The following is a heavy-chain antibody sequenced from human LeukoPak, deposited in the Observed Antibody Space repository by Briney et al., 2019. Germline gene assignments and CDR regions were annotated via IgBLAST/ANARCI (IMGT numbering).Heavy chain of an antibody. CDR3: AKGTDYGDAFDI. J-gene: IGHJ3*02. CDR2: ISGSGGST. D-gene: IGHD4-17*01. V-gene: IGHV3-23*01. CDR1: GFTFSSYA. Sequence: KSGGSLRFSCAASGFTFSSYAMSWVRQTPGKGLEWVSAISGSGGSTYYADSVKGRSTISRDNSKNTLYLQMNSLRAEDTAVYYCAKGTDYGDAFDIWGQGTMVTVSS.